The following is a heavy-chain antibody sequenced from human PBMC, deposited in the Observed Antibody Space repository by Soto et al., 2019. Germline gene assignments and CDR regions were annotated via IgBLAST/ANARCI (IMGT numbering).Heavy chain of an antibody. D-gene: IGHD3-3*01. J-gene: IGHJ4*02. CDR2: IYHSGST. CDR1: GGSISSCDYY. V-gene: IGHV4-30-4*01. Sequence: SETLSLTCTVSGGSISSCDYYWSWIRQPPGKGLEWIGYIYHSGSTYYNPSLKSRVTISVDTSKNQFSLKLSSVTAADTAVYYCASLIRASGHPYYFDFWGQGTLVTVSS. CDR3: ASLIRASGHPYYFDF.